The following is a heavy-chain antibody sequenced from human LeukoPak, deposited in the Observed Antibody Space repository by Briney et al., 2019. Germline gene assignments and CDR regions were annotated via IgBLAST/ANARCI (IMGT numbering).Heavy chain of an antibody. V-gene: IGHV3-21*01. Sequence: PGGSLRLSCAASGFTFSSYSMNWVRQAPGKGLEWVSSISSSSSYTYYADSVKGRFTISRDNAKNSLYLQMNSLRAEDTAVYYCARDMDYYDSSGNFDYWGQGTLVTVSS. CDR1: GFTFSSYS. CDR2: ISSSSSYT. J-gene: IGHJ4*02. CDR3: ARDMDYYDSSGNFDY. D-gene: IGHD3-22*01.